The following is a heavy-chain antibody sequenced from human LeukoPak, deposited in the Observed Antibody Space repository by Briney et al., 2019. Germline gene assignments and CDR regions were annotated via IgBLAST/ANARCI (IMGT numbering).Heavy chain of an antibody. CDR3: AKRGEGYTAAANGYYFDY. CDR1: GGSFSGYY. V-gene: IGHV4-34*01. D-gene: IGHD6-13*01. Sequence: SETLSLTCAVYGGSFSGYYWSWIRQPPGKGLEWIGEINHSGSTNYNPSLKSRVTISVDTSKNQFSLKLSSVTAAYTAVYYCAKRGEGYTAAANGYYFDYWGQGTLVTVSS. CDR2: INHSGST. J-gene: IGHJ4*02.